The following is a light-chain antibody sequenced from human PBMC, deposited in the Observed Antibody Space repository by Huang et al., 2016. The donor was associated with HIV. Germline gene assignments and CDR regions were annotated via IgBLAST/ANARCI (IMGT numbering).Light chain of an antibody. Sequence: EIVMTQSPATLSVSPGERATLSCRASQRVSNYLAWYQQKPGQAPRLLIYDASTGATGIPARFRGSGSGTEFTLTISSLQSEDSAVYYCQQYNDWPLTFGGGTKVEIK. CDR2: DAS. CDR3: QQYNDWPLT. J-gene: IGKJ4*01. V-gene: IGKV3-15*01. CDR1: QRVSNY.